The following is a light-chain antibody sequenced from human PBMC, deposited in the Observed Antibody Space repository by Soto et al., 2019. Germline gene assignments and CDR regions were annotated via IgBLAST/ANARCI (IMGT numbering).Light chain of an antibody. J-gene: IGLJ1*01. CDR2: EVS. CDR1: RSDVGGYNY. V-gene: IGLV2-14*01. CDR3: SSYTSSSTPFV. Sequence: QSALTQPASVSGSPGQSITISCTGTRSDVGGYNYVSWYQQHPGKAPKLMIYEVSNRPSGVSNRFSGSKSGNTASLTISGLQAEDEAEYYCSSYTSSSTPFVFGTGTKLTVL.